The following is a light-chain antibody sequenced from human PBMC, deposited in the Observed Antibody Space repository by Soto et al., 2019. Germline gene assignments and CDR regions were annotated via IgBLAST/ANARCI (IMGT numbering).Light chain of an antibody. CDR1: QSVSSY. CDR2: DAS. Sequence: EIVLTQSPATPSLSPGERATLSCRASQSVSSYLAWYQQKPGQAPQLLIYDASNRATGIPARFSGSGSGTDFTLTISSLEPEDFAVYYCQQRSNWPPRLTFGGGTKVEIK. J-gene: IGKJ4*01. CDR3: QQRSNWPPRLT. V-gene: IGKV3-11*01.